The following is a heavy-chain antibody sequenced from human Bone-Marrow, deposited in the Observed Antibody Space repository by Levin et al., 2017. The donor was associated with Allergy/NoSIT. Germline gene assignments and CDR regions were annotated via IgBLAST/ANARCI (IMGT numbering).Heavy chain of an antibody. CDR1: GFTFSTYA. V-gene: IGHV3-23*01. Sequence: GGSLRLSCAASGFTFSTYAMSWVRQVPGKGLEWVSTFTSLGRTYYADSVKGRFTISRDNSKNTLYLQMNSLRAEDTAVYYCAKDLDDWDYWYFDLWGRGTLVTVSS. CDR2: FTSLGRT. D-gene: IGHD3-9*01. J-gene: IGHJ2*01. CDR3: AKDLDDWDYWYFDL.